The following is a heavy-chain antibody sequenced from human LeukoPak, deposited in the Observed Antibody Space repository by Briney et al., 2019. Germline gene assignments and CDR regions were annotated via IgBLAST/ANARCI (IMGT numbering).Heavy chain of an antibody. Sequence: KTSETLSLTCTVSGGSISSYYWSWLRQPPGKGLEWIGYIYYSGSTNYNPPLKSRVTISVDTSKNQFSLKLSSVTAADTAVYYCARTTEGGYTYDYFYYYYMDVWGKGTTVTISS. D-gene: IGHD5-18*01. CDR1: GGSISSYY. CDR2: IYYSGST. CDR3: ARTTEGGYTYDYFYYYYMDV. V-gene: IGHV4-59*01. J-gene: IGHJ6*03.